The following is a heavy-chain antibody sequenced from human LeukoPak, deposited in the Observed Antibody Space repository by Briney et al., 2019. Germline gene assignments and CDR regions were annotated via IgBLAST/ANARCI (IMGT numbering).Heavy chain of an antibody. CDR3: AKDRTTSIAARPTYYYYYYMDV. CDR1: GLTVSSNY. CDR2: IRYDGSNK. V-gene: IGHV3-30*02. D-gene: IGHD6-6*01. J-gene: IGHJ6*03. Sequence: PGGSLRLSCAASGLTVSSNYMTWVRQAPGKGLEWVAFIRYDGSNKYYADSVKGRFTISRDNSKNTLYLQMNSLRAEDTAVYYCAKDRTTSIAARPTYYYYYYMDVWGKGTTVTVSS.